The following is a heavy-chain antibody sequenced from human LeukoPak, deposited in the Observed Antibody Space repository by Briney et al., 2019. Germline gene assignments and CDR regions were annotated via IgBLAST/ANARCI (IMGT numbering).Heavy chain of an antibody. D-gene: IGHD3-10*01. V-gene: IGHV3-30*02. J-gene: IGHJ4*02. CDR2: IRYDGSNK. CDR1: GFTFSSYG. CDR3: ARSLTMVRAYDY. Sequence: NPGGSLRLSCAASGFTFSSYGMHWVRQAPGKGPEWVAFIRYDGSNKYYADSVKGRFTISRDNSKNTVYLQMNSLRTEDTAVYYCARSLTMVRAYDYWGQGTLVTVSS.